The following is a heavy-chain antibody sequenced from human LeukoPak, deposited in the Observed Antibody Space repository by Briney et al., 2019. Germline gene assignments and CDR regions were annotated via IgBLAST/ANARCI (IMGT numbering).Heavy chain of an antibody. CDR2: IIPMFDSP. Sequence: SVKVSCKASGGTFSSYGISWLRQAPGQGLEWMGGIIPMFDSPNYAKKFLGRVTITADESTSTAYMNLNSLRSDDTAVYYCARDHAGTTFGGGLILPFDSWGQGTLVTVSS. V-gene: IGHV1-69*13. CDR3: ARDHAGTTFGGGLILPFDS. CDR1: GGTFSSYG. J-gene: IGHJ5*01. D-gene: IGHD3-16*01.